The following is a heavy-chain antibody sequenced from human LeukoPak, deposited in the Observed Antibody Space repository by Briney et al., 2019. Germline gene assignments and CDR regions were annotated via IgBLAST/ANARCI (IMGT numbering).Heavy chain of an antibody. V-gene: IGHV1-46*01. CDR2: INPSGGIT. D-gene: IGHD3-22*01. Sequence: ASVKVSCKASGYTFTTYHMHWVRQAPGHGLEWMGIINPSGGITSYAQKFQGRVTMTRDTSTSTVNMELSSLRSEDTAVYYCARAYYYDSSGPIHYFDYWGQGTLVSVPS. CDR1: GYTFTTYH. J-gene: IGHJ4*02. CDR3: ARAYYYDSSGPIHYFDY.